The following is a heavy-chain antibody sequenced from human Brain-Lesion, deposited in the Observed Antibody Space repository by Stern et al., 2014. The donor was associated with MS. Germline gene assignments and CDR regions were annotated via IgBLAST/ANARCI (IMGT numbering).Heavy chain of an antibody. D-gene: IGHD2-2*01. CDR2: IFNSGST. V-gene: IGHV4-61*02. J-gene: IGHJ6*02. Sequence: VQLLESGPGLVKPSQTLSLSCTVSGGSISSGGYYWSWIRQPAGKGLEWIGRIFNSGSTSYNPSLKSRVTISIDTSKNQFPRRLNSMTAADTAVYYCARGRVVPGFQYYATDVWGQGTTVIVSS. CDR3: ARGRVVPGFQYYATDV. CDR1: GGSISSGGYY.